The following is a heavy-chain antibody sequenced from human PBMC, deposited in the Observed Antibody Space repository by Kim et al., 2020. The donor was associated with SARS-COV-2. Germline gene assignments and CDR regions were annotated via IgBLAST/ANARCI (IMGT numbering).Heavy chain of an antibody. CDR3: ARGGASTWASFWYFDL. V-gene: IGHV4-30-2*01. CDR1: GGSISSGGYA. CDR2: IYYSGTS. D-gene: IGHD3-16*01. J-gene: IGHJ2*01. Sequence: SETLSLTCRVSGGSISSGGYAWSWLRQAPGKGPEWIGYIYYSGTSHHNPALSRPVTLSIERTKNQITLQLRSVTAADTAVYFCARGGASTWASFWYFDL.